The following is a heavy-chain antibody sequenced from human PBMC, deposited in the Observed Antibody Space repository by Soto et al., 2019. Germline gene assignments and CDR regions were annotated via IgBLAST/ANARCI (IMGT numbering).Heavy chain of an antibody. CDR1: GYSFTSYW. D-gene: IGHD6-19*01. V-gene: IGHV5-51*01. J-gene: IGHJ5*02. CDR3: ARRTVAGTPAGNWFDP. Sequence: PGESLKISCKGSGYSFTSYWIGWVRQMPGKGLEWMGIIYPGDSDTRYSPSFQGQVTISADKSISTAYLQWSSLKASDTATYYCARRTVAGTPAGNWFDPWGQGTLVTVSS. CDR2: IYPGDSDT.